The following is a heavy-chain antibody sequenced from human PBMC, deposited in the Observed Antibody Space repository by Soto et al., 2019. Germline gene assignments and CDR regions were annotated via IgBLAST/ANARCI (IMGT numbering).Heavy chain of an antibody. V-gene: IGHV1-69*13. Sequence: SVKVSCKASGGTFSSYAISWVRQAPGQGLEWMGGIIPIFGTANYAQKFQGRVTITADESTSTAYMELSSLRSEDTAVYYCARLTTAMVPFDYWGQGTLVTVPS. CDR2: IIPIFGTA. CDR3: ARLTTAMVPFDY. J-gene: IGHJ4*02. D-gene: IGHD5-18*01. CDR1: GGTFSSYA.